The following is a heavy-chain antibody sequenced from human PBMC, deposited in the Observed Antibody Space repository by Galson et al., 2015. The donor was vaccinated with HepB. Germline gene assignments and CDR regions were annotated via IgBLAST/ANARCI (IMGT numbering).Heavy chain of an antibody. Sequence: SLRLSCAASGFTFSDYWMSWVRQAPGRGLEWVANIKEDGSEKYYVGSVKGRFTISRDNAKNGQYLQMNSLRPDDTAIYFCARVDGYKSVPDSWGQGTLVTVSS. CDR3: ARVDGYKSVPDS. CDR2: IKEDGSEK. J-gene: IGHJ4*02. V-gene: IGHV3-7*01. CDR1: GFTFSDYW. D-gene: IGHD5-24*01.